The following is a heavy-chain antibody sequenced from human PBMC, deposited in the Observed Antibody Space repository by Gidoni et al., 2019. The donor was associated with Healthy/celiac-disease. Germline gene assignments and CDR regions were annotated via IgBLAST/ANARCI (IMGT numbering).Heavy chain of an antibody. V-gene: IGHV4-59*08. J-gene: IGHJ2*01. CDR1: GGSISSYY. Sequence: QVQLQESGPGLVKPSETLSLTCTVSGGSISSYYWSWIRQPPGKGLEWIGYIYSSGSTNYNPSLKSRVTISVDTSKNQFSLKLSSVTAADTAVYYCARRNSSWIYWYFDLWGRGTLVTVSS. CDR3: ARRNSSWIYWYFDL. D-gene: IGHD6-13*01. CDR2: IYSSGST.